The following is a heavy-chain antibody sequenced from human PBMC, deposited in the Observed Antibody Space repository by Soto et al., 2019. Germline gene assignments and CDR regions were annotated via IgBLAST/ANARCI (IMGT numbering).Heavy chain of an antibody. D-gene: IGHD6-13*01. CDR3: ARDREQQLVYDAFDI. J-gene: IGHJ3*02. CDR1: GYTFTSYG. Sequence: SVKVSCKASGYTFTSYGISWVRQAPGQGLEWMGRIIPILGIANYAQKFQGRVTITADKSTSTAYMELSSLRSEDTAVYYCARDREQQLVYDAFDIWGQGTLVTVSS. CDR2: IIPILGIA. V-gene: IGHV1-69*04.